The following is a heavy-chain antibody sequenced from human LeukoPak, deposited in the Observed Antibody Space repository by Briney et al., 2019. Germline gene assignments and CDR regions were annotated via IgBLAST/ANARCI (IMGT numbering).Heavy chain of an antibody. CDR3: ARLPRYGGYDHFDY. D-gene: IGHD5-12*01. Sequence: SETLSLTCTVSGDSIDSYYWSWIRQPPGKGLGWIGYIYYRGTTSYNPFLKSRVTISVDTSKNQFSLKLNSVTAADTAVYYCARLPRYGGYDHFDYWGQGILVIVSS. CDR1: GDSIDSYY. V-gene: IGHV4-59*12. J-gene: IGHJ4*02. CDR2: IYYRGTT.